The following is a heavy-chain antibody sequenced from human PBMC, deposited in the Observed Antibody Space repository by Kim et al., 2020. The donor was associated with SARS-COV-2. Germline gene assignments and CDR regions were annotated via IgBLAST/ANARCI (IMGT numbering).Heavy chain of an antibody. J-gene: IGHJ4*01. CDR3: AKSGTFSPAGTGVYFD. V-gene: IGHV3-23*01. D-gene: IGHD6-19*01. Sequence: GGSLRLSCAASGFTFSSYAMSWVRQAPGKGLEWVSGMSGSGGSTDYADSAKGRFTLSRDNSKNTLYLQMSSLRAEDTAVYYCAKSGTFSPAGTGVYFD. CDR2: MSGSGGST. CDR1: GFTFSSYA.